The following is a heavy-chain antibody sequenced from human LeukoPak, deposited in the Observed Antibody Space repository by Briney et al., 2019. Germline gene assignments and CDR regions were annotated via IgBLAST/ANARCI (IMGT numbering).Heavy chain of an antibody. CDR2: ISGSGGST. J-gene: IGHJ3*02. D-gene: IGHD2-15*01. CDR1: GFTFSSYA. V-gene: IGHV3-23*01. CDR3: AKDLFDIVVVVAATWDAFDI. Sequence: PGGSLRLSCAASGFTFSSYAMSWVRQAPGKGLEWVSAISGSGGSTYYAGSVKGRFTISRDNSKNTLYLQMNSLRAEDTAVYYCAKDLFDIVVVVAATWDAFDIWGQGTMVTVSS.